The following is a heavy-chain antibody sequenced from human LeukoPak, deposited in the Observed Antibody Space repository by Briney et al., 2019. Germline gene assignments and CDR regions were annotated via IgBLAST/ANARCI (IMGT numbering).Heavy chain of an antibody. CDR2: ISSSTNTI. V-gene: IGHV3-48*01. Sequence: PGGSLRLSCVASGFTFSLYSINWVRQAPGKGLEWISYISSSTNTIYYADSVKGRFTISRDNGKNSLSLQMSGLRAEDTAVYYCVRYGRYSSSGYGYSFDYWGQGTLVTVSS. CDR1: GFTFSLYS. CDR3: VRYGRYSSSGYGYSFDY. J-gene: IGHJ4*02. D-gene: IGHD6-13*01.